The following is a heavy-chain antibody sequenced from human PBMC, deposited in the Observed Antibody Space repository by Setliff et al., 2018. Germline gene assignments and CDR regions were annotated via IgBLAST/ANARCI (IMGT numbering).Heavy chain of an antibody. CDR3: AREGVDTRSSTDYRYYMDV. V-gene: IGHV1-69*05. CDR2: TIPMFGST. Sequence: ASVKVSCKASGGTFSSYGISWVRQAPGQGLEWMGGTIPMFGSTKYAQKFQGRVTIITDESTSTAYMELRSLRTEDTAVYYCAREGVDTRSSTDYRYYMDVWGKGTTVTVS. D-gene: IGHD5-18*01. J-gene: IGHJ6*03. CDR1: GGTFSSYG.